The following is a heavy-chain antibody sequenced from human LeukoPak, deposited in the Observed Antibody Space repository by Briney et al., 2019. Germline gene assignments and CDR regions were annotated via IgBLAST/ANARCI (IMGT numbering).Heavy chain of an antibody. CDR3: ARLHYYDSSGYYSPFDY. CDR1: GGTFSSYA. Sequence: ASVKVSCKASGGTFSSYAISWVRQAPGQGLEWMGWISAYNGNANYAQKLQGRVTMTTDTSTSTAYMELRSLRSDDTAVYYCARLHYYDSSGYYSPFDYWGQGTLVTVSS. CDR2: ISAYNGNA. J-gene: IGHJ4*02. V-gene: IGHV1-18*01. D-gene: IGHD3-22*01.